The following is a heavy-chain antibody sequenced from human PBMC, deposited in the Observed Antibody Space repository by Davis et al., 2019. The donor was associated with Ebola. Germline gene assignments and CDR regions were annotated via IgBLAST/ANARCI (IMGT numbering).Heavy chain of an antibody. CDR2: IYPGDSDT. CDR3: ARHLREYTNYGMDI. Sequence: GGSLRLSCKGSGYSFTSYWIGWVRQMPGKGLEWMGIIYPGDSDTRYSPSFQGQVTISADKSISTAYLQWSSLKASDTAMYYCARHLREYTNYGMDIWGQGTTVTVSS. CDR1: GYSFTSYW. D-gene: IGHD3-10*01. V-gene: IGHV5-51*01. J-gene: IGHJ6*02.